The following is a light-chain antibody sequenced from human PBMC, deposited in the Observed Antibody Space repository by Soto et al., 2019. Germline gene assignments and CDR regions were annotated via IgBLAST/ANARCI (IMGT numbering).Light chain of an antibody. Sequence: QSVLTQPPSVYRAPGQTVTISCTGSSSNIGAGYDVHWYQQFPGTAPKLLIYENTNRPSGVPDRFSGSESGTSASLAITGLQAEDEADYYCQSYDSSLSGYVFGTGTKVTVL. V-gene: IGLV1-40*01. CDR3: QSYDSSLSGYV. J-gene: IGLJ1*01. CDR2: ENT. CDR1: SSNIGAGYD.